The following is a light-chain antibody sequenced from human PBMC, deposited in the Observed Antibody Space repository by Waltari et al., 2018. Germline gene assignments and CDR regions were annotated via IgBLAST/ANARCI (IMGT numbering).Light chain of an antibody. J-gene: IGLJ3*02. CDR3: QSYDTTLSVV. V-gene: IGLV1-40*01. Sequence: QSVLTQPPSVSGAPGQRVTIPCTGRGPNIGAGHDVHWYQQLPRAAPKLLIYGSTSRPLGVPDRFFGSTSGTSAFLAITGLQAEDEADYYCQSYDTTLSVVFGGGTKLTVL. CDR1: GPNIGAGHD. CDR2: GST.